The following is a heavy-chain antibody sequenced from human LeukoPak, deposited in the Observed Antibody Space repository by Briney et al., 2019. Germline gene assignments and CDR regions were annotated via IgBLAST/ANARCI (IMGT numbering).Heavy chain of an antibody. CDR1: GYTFTSYD. V-gene: IGHV1-8*01. Sequence: ASVKVSCKASGYTFTSYDINWVRQATGQGLEWMGWMNPNSGNTGYAQKFQGRVTMTRNTSISTAYMELSSLRSEDTAVYYCARAMITMVRGVNNWFDPWGQGTLVTVSS. J-gene: IGHJ5*02. CDR2: MNPNSGNT. CDR3: ARAMITMVRGVNNWFDP. D-gene: IGHD3-10*01.